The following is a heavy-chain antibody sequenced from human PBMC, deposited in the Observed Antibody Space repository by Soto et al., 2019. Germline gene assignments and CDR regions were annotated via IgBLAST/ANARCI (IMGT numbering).Heavy chain of an antibody. CDR3: AKEDIVVVPAAIGVYYYYYGMDV. Sequence: GGSLRLSCAASGSTFSSYGMHWVRQAPGKGLEWVAVISYDGSNKYYADSVKGRFTISRDNSKNTLYLQMNSLRAEDTAVYYCAKEDIVVVPAAIGVYYYYYGMDVWGQGTTVTVSS. CDR1: GSTFSSYG. V-gene: IGHV3-30*18. D-gene: IGHD2-2*01. CDR2: ISYDGSNK. J-gene: IGHJ6*02.